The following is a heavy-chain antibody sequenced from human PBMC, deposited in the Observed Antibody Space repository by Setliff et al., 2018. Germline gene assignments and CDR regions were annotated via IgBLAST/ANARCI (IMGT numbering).Heavy chain of an antibody. CDR3: AKDGVGAKYYFDY. CDR2: INPNSGGT. V-gene: IGHV1-2*02. Sequence: PSVKVSCKASGYTFTSYYMHWVRQAPGQGLEWMGWINPNSGGTNYAQKFQGRVTMTRDTSISTAYMELSRLRSDDTAVYYCAKDGVGAKYYFDYWGQGTLVTSPQ. D-gene: IGHD1-26*01. J-gene: IGHJ4*02. CDR1: GYTFTSYY.